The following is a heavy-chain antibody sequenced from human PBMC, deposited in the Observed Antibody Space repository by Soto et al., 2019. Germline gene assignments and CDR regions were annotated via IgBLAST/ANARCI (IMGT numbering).Heavy chain of an antibody. CDR3: SNVRLSFSGPRYYYYGMDV. J-gene: IGHJ6*02. CDR2: ISGSGGST. V-gene: IGHV3-23*01. D-gene: IGHD3-10*02. Sequence: PGGSLRLSCAASGFTFSSYAMSWVRQAPGKGLEWASAISGSGGSTYYADSVKGRFTISRDNSKNTLYLQMNSLRAEDTAVYYCSNVRLSFSGPRYYYYGMDVWGQGTTVTVSS. CDR1: GFTFSSYA.